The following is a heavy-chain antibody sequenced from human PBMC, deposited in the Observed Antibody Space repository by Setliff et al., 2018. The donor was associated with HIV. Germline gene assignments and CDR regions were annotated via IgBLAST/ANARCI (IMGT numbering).Heavy chain of an antibody. D-gene: IGHD6-6*01. J-gene: IGHJ6*03. CDR2: ISGSGGST. CDR3: AKQYSMYYYYYMDV. Sequence: PGGSLRLSCAASGFTFSSYAMSWVRQAPGKGLEWVSGISGSGGSTYCADSVKGRFTISRDNSKNTLYLHMNSLRAEDTAVYYCAKQYSMYYYYYMDVWGKGTTVTVSS. V-gene: IGHV3-23*01. CDR1: GFTFSSYA.